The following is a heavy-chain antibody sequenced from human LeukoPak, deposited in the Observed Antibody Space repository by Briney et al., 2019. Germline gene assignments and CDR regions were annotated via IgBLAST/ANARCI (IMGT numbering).Heavy chain of an antibody. V-gene: IGHV4-4*07. Sequence: SETLSLTCTVSGGSISNYHWTWLRQPAGKGLEWIGQIHTSGSTNYNPPLKSRVTMSIDTPENQLSLTIRSVTAADTAVYYCARRDFTSGWSFDCWGQGTLVTVSS. CDR1: GGSISNYH. D-gene: IGHD6-19*01. J-gene: IGHJ4*02. CDR3: ARRDFTSGWSFDC. CDR2: IHTSGST.